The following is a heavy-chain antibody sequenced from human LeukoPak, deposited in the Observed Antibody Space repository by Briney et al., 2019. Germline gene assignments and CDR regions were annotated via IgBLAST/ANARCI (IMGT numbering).Heavy chain of an antibody. D-gene: IGHD2-2*01. CDR3: AKDWSSPSCYIT. V-gene: IGHV3-23*01. Sequence: RAGGSLRLSCAASGFTFSSYAMSWVRQAPGEGLEWVLASSGNGGNTFYADSGEGRFTISRNNSKNTLYLQMNSERTADTYVSCCAKDWSSPSCYITWGKGTLVTVSS. CDR2: SSGNGGNT. J-gene: IGHJ4*02. CDR1: GFTFSSYA.